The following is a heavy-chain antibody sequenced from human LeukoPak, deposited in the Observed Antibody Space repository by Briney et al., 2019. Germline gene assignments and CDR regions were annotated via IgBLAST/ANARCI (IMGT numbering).Heavy chain of an antibody. V-gene: IGHV1-69*06. CDR2: IIPIFGTA. J-gene: IGHJ3*02. Sequence: GASVKVSCKASGGTFSSYAISWVRQAPGQGLEWMGGIIPIFGTANYAQKFQGRVTITADKSTSTAYMELSSLGSEDTAVYYCASDTIAVAGEGAFDIWGQGTMVTVSS. CDR1: GGTFSSYA. CDR3: ASDTIAVAGEGAFDI. D-gene: IGHD6-19*01.